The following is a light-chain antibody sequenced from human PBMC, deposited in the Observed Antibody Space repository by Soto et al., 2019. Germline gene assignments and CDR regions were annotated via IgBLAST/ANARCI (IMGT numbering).Light chain of an antibody. J-gene: IGLJ1*01. CDR2: EVN. Sequence: QSVLTQPASVSVSPGQSITSSCTGTSSDIGRYNYVSWFQQHPGKVPKLVIFEVNYRPSGVSDRFSGSKSGNTASLTITGLQAEDEADYYCTSCITANTRCVFGSGTKATVL. V-gene: IGLV2-14*01. CDR1: SSDIGRYNY. CDR3: TSCITANTRCV.